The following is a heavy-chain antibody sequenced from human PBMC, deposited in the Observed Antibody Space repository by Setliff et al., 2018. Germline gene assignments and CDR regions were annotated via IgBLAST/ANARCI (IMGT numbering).Heavy chain of an antibody. D-gene: IGHD3-16*01. Sequence: ASVKVSCKASGYPFVGYYIYWMRQTPGQGFEWMGWINPKSGGTKYAVKFQGRVTMTRDTSINTIYMELSSLTSDDTAIYYCAKQGDLAFDYWGQGTQVTSP. V-gene: IGHV1-2*02. CDR1: GYPFVGYY. CDR2: INPKSGGT. J-gene: IGHJ4*02. CDR3: AKQGDLAFDY.